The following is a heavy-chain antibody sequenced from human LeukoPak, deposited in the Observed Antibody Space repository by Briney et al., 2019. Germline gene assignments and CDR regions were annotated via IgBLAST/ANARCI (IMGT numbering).Heavy chain of an antibody. Sequence: GASVKVSCKASGYSFISYGISWVRQAPGQGLACMGWISVYNGNIHYAQKFQGRVTVTTDTSTNTAYMELRSLRSDDTAVYYCARAINYGSGSYYLFDYWGQGTLVTVSS. V-gene: IGHV1-18*01. CDR3: ARAINYGSGSYYLFDY. J-gene: IGHJ4*02. D-gene: IGHD3-10*01. CDR2: ISVYNGNI. CDR1: GYSFISYG.